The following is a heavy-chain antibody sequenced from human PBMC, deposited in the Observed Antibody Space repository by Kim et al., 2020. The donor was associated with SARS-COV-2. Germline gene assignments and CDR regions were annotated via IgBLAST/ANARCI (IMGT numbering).Heavy chain of an antibody. V-gene: IGHV4-34*01. CDR3: ARRLRGTRVGFDP. D-gene: IGHD1-1*01. J-gene: IGHJ5*02. CDR1: GGSFSGYY. CDR2: INHSGST. Sequence: SETLSLTCAVYGGSFSGYYWSWIRQPPGKGLEWIGEINHSGSTNYNPSLKSRVTISVDTSKNQFSLKLSSVTAADTAVYYCARRLRGTRVGFDPWGQGTLVTVSS.